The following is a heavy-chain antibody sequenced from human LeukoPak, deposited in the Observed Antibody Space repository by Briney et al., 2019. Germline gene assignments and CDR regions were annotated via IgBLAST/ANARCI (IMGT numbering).Heavy chain of an antibody. V-gene: IGHV3-48*04. Sequence: GGSLRLSCTASGFTFSSYTMNWVRQAPGRGLEWVSYISTSRDTMYYADSVKGRFTISRDNAKNSLSLLMNSLRAEDTAVYYCARDSGSGILDWGQGTLVTVSS. J-gene: IGHJ4*02. CDR1: GFTFSSYT. CDR2: ISTSRDTM. D-gene: IGHD3-10*01. CDR3: ARDSGSGILD.